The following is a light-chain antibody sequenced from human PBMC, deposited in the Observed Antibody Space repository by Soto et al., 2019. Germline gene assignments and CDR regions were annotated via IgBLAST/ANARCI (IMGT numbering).Light chain of an antibody. J-gene: IGKJ4*01. CDR3: QQYGSSPLT. CDR2: GAS. CDR1: QSVSSSY. Sequence: EIVLTQSPGTLSLSPGERATLSCRASQSVSSSYLAWYQQKPGQAPRLLIYGASSRATGIPDRFSGSRSGTDFTLTISRLEPEDFAVSYCQQYGSSPLTFGGGTKVEIK. V-gene: IGKV3-20*01.